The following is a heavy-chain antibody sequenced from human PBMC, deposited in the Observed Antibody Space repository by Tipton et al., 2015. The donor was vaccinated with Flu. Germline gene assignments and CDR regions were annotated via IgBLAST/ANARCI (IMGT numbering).Heavy chain of an antibody. Sequence: LRLSCTVSGGSISSYSWSWIRQSPGKGLEWIAYIYYAGGINYNPSLKSRATISVDTPRNQVALKFSAVTAADTAVYYCAASPWGLHGDSYFELWGRGALVTVSS. V-gene: IGHV4-59*03. J-gene: IGHJ4*02. D-gene: IGHD2-21*01. CDR3: AASPWGLHGDSYFEL. CDR2: IYYAGGI. CDR1: GGSISSYS.